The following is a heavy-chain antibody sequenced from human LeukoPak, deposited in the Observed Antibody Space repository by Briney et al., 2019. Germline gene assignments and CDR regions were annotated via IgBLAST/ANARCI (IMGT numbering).Heavy chain of an antibody. CDR2: IYYTGST. J-gene: IGHJ3*02. CDR3: ARPGVGSGCYGAFDI. Sequence: SETLSLTCTVSGGSISSYYWSWIRQPPGKGLEWIGYIYYTGSTNYSPSLQSRVTISLDTSKNQFSLKLTSVTAADTAVYYCARPGVGSGCYGAFDIWGQGTMVAVSS. D-gene: IGHD2-2*01. CDR1: GGSISSYY. V-gene: IGHV4-59*08.